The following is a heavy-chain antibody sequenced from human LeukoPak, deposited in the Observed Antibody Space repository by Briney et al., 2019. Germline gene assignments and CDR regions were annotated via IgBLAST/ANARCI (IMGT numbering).Heavy chain of an antibody. Sequence: SETLSLTCTVSGGSISTYYWNWIRQPAGKGLEWIGRIQPSGGTNYNPSLKSRITVSVDTPKNQFSLKLTSVTAADTAVYFCARDEGSGWYNYWGQGTLVTVSS. V-gene: IGHV4-4*07. D-gene: IGHD6-19*01. CDR1: GGSISTYY. CDR3: ARDEGSGWYNY. CDR2: IQPSGGT. J-gene: IGHJ4*02.